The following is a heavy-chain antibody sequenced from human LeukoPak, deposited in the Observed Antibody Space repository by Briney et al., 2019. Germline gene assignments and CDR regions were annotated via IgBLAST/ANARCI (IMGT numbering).Heavy chain of an antibody. J-gene: IGHJ6*03. CDR1: GFTVVRYY. CDR3: AILNWHYYFMDV. V-gene: IGHV3-53*01. CDR2: IYAGDTT. D-gene: IGHD3-3*02. Sequence: GGSLRLSWAASGFTVVRYYMGWVRQAPGKGLEWVSVIYAGDTTYYTDSVKGRFTMSRDNSKNTVHLRMNSLRVDDTAVYYCAILNWHYYFMDVWGQGTTVIVSS.